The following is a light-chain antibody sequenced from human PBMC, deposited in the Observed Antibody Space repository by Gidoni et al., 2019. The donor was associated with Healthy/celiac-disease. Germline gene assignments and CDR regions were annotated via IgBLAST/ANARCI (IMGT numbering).Light chain of an antibody. Sequence: DIQMTQSPSSLSASVGDRVTITCRASQSISRYLNWYQQKPGKAPKLLIYAASSLQSGVPSRFSGSGSGTDFTLTISSLQPEDFATYYCQQSYSTPECTFXQXTKLEIK. J-gene: IGKJ2*02. CDR1: QSISRY. CDR3: QQSYSTPECT. CDR2: AAS. V-gene: IGKV1-39*01.